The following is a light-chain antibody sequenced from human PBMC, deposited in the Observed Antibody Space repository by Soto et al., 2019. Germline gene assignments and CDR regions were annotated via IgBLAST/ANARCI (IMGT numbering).Light chain of an antibody. V-gene: IGKV1-12*02. CDR3: QQANTFA. J-gene: IGKJ4*01. Sequence: DIQMTQSPSSVSASVGDRVTIICRASQHSNNWLAWYQQKPGKAPQLLIYATSSLQSGVPSRFSGGGSGTHFTLPLSGLQPEDFGTYYCQQANTFAFGGGTKVEIK. CDR1: QHSNNW. CDR2: ATS.